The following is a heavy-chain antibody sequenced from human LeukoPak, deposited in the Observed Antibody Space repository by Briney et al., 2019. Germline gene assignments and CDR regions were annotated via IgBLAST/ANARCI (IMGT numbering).Heavy chain of an antibody. J-gene: IGHJ5*02. D-gene: IGHD3-9*01. V-gene: IGHV1-2*02. Sequence: GASVKVSCKASGYTFTGYYMHWVRQAPGQGLEWMGWINPNSGGTNYAQKFQGRVTMTRDTSISTAYMELSSLRSEDTAVYYCARRNVLRYFDWSGGWFDPWGQGTLVTVSS. CDR3: ARRNVLRYFDWSGGWFDP. CDR1: GYTFTGYY. CDR2: INPNSGGT.